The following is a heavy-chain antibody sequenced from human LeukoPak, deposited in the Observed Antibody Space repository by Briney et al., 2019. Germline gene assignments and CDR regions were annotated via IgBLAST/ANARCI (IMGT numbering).Heavy chain of an antibody. D-gene: IGHD1-26*01. CDR2: IIPIFGTA. CDR3: ARVFARSGEVSGSYYYY. J-gene: IGHJ4*02. V-gene: IGHV1-69*05. Sequence: VASVKVSCKASGGTFSSYAINWVRQAPGQGLEWMGGIIPIFGTANYAQKFQGRVTITTDESTSTAYMELSSLRSEDTAVYYCARVFARSGEVSGSYYYYWGQGTLVTVPS. CDR1: GGTFSSYA.